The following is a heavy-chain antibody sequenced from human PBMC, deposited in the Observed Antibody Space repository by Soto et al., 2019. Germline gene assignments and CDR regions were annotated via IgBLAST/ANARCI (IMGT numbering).Heavy chain of an antibody. CDR3: ARLTRGIAVAGGEEYHYGMDV. D-gene: IGHD6-19*01. J-gene: IGHJ6*02. Sequence: GESLKISCKGSGYSFTSYWISWVRQMPGKGLEWMGRIDPSDSYTNYSPSFQGHVTISADKSISTAYLQWSSLKASDTAMYYCARLTRGIAVAGGEEYHYGMDVPGQGTTVTVS. V-gene: IGHV5-10-1*01. CDR1: GYSFTSYW. CDR2: IDPSDSYT.